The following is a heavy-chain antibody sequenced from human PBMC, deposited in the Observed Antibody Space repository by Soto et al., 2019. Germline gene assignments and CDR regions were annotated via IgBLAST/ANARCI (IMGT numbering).Heavy chain of an antibody. CDR3: TTGVAYCGGDCAPDY. V-gene: IGHV3-15*01. D-gene: IGHD2-21*02. J-gene: IGHJ4*02. CDR2: IKSKTDGGTT. CDR1: GFTFSSDS. Sequence: GGSLRLSCAGSGFTFSSDSMNWVRQAPGKGLEWVGRIKSKTDGGTTDYAAPVKGRFTISRDDSKNTLYLQMNSLKTEDTAVYYCTTGVAYCGGDCAPDYWGQGTLVTVSS.